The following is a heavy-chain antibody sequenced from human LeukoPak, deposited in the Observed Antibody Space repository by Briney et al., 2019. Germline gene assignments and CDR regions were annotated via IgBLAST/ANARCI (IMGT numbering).Heavy chain of an antibody. CDR1: GFTFRNYG. V-gene: IGHV3-23*01. CDR2: ISGSGGTT. J-gene: IGHJ4*02. D-gene: IGHD1-1*01. Sequence: GGSLRLSCAASGFTFRNYGMTWVRQAPGKGLEWVAGISGSGGTTHYSDSVKGRCTISRDNSKNTLSLQINSPRAEDTAVYYCAQIHDHGDYVAFWGQGALVTVSS. CDR3: AQIHDHGDYVAF.